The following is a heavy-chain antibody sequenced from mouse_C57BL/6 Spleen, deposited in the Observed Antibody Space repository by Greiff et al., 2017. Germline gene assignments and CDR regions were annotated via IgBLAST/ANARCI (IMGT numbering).Heavy chain of an antibody. CDR3: ARGGNYVY. CDR1: GYTFTSYW. J-gene: IGHJ2*01. CDR2: IDPSDSYT. Sequence: VQLQQPGAELVMPGASVKLSFKASGYTFTSYWMHWVKQRPGQGLEWIGEIDPSDSYTNYNQKFKGKSTLTVDKSSSTAYMQLSSLTSEDSAVYYCARGGNYVYWGQGTTLTVSS. D-gene: IGHD2-1*01. V-gene: IGHV1-69*01.